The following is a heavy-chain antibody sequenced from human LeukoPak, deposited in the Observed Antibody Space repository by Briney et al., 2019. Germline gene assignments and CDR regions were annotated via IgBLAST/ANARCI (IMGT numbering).Heavy chain of an antibody. CDR1: GGSISSYY. CDR3: ARDPGEIAAAGTLAAYFDY. CDR2: ISYSGNT. V-gene: IGHV4-59*01. J-gene: IGHJ4*02. Sequence: PSETLSLTCTVSGGSISSYYWSWIRQPPGKGLEWIGYISYSGNTNYNPSLKSRVTISVDMSKNQFSLKLSSVTAADTAVYYCARDPGEIAAAGTLAAYFDYWGQGTLVTVSS. D-gene: IGHD6-13*01.